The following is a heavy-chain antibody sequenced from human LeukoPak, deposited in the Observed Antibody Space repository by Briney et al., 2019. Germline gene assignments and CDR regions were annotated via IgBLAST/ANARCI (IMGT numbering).Heavy chain of an antibody. CDR3: ARSGGTGGV. J-gene: IGHJ4*02. CDR2: INQDGSEK. CDR1: GFTFTSYL. D-gene: IGHD3-3*01. V-gene: IGHV3-7*01. Sequence: GGSLRLSCAASGFTFTSYLMSWVRQAPGKGLEWVANINQDGSEKYYVDSLKGRFTISRDNAKNSLYLQMNSLRAEDTAVYYCARSGGTGGVWGQGTLVTVSS.